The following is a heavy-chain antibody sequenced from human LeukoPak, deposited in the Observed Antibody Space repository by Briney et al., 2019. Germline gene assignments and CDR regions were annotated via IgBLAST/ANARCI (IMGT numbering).Heavy chain of an antibody. CDR2: ISGSGSTV. Sequence: GGSLRLSCTASGFTFSSFEMNWVRLAPGKGLEWISCISGSGSTVYYADSVKGRFTISRDNAKNSLYLQMNSLRAEDTAVYYCAKGFRDTAMFFDDWGQGTLVTVSS. CDR3: AKGFRDTAMFFDD. V-gene: IGHV3-48*03. J-gene: IGHJ4*02. D-gene: IGHD5-18*01. CDR1: GFTFSSFE.